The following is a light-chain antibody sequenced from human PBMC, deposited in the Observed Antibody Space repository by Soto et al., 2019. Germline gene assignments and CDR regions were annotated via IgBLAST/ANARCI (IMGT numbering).Light chain of an antibody. J-gene: IGKJ4*01. CDR1: QSISSW. CDR2: DAS. Sequence: DIQMTQSPSTLSASVGDRVTITCLASQSISSWLAWYQQKPGKAPKLLIYDASSLESGVPSRFSGSGSGTEFTLTISSLQPDGFATYYCQQYNSYSFGGGTKVEIK. V-gene: IGKV1-5*01. CDR3: QQYNSYS.